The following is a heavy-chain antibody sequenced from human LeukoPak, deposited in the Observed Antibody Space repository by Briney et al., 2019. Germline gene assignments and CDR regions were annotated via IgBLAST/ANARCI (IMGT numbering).Heavy chain of an antibody. CDR2: IYTSGST. CDR3: ARDHYDILTGALGDWFDP. CDR1: GDSISSGSYY. V-gene: IGHV4-61*02. Sequence: PSETLSLTCTVSGDSISSGSYYWSWIRQPAGKGLEWIGRIYTSGSTNSNPSLKSRVTISVDTSKNQFSLRLSSVTAADTDVYYCARDHYDILTGALGDWFDPWGQGTLVTVSS. J-gene: IGHJ5*02. D-gene: IGHD3-9*01.